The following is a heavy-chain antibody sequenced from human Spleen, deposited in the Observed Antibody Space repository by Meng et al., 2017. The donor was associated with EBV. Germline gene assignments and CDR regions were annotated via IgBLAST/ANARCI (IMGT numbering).Heavy chain of an antibody. CDR1: IGSFSDNY. CDR2: INHRGSA. D-gene: IGHD6-13*01. CDR3: SRSLGAAGPDY. V-gene: IGHV4-34*02. J-gene: IGHJ4*02. Sequence: QGQLQQWGGGLLMPSETLSLTCAVYIGSFSDNYWSWIRQPPGKGLEWIGEINHRGSAHYNPSLKSRLTISVDTSKKQFSLKLSSVTAADTAVYYCSRSLGAAGPDYWGQGTLVTVSS.